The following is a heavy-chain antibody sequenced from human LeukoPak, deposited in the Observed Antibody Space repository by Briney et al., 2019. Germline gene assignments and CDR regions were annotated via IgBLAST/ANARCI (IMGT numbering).Heavy chain of an antibody. CDR2: IIPILGIA. CDR3: ARDRASYCGGDCYQGY. D-gene: IGHD2-21*01. Sequence: WASVKVSCKASGGTFSSYAISWVRQDPGQGLEWMGRIIPILGIANYAQKFQGRVTITADKSTSTAYMELSSLRSEDTAVYYCARDRASYCGGDCYQGYWGQGTLVAVSS. V-gene: IGHV1-69*04. CDR1: GGTFSSYA. J-gene: IGHJ4*02.